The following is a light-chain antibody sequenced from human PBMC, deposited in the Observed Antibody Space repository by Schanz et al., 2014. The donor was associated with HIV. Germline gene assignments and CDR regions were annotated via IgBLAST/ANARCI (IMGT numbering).Light chain of an antibody. CDR1: SSNIGSNA. CDR2: SQN. Sequence: QSVLTQPPSVSGTPGQKVNISCSGSSSNIGSNAVSWYQLLPGTAPRLLIYSQNKRPSGVPDRFSGSKSGTSASLAISGLQFDDEAHYYCAAWDNTLNGPLFGGGTKLTVL. J-gene: IGLJ2*01. CDR3: AAWDNTLNGPL. V-gene: IGLV1-44*01.